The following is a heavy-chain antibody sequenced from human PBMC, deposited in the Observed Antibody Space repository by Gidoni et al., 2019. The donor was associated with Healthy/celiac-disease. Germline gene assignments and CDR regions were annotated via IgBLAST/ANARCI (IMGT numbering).Heavy chain of an antibody. D-gene: IGHD4-17*01. CDR3: AKDLQSTVTYYFDY. CDR2: ISGSGGST. J-gene: IGHJ4*02. V-gene: IGHV3-23*01. Sequence: EGQLLEPGGGLVQPGGSLTLSCPPPGFTFSSYARSWVRQAPGKGLEWVSAISGSGGSTYYADSVKGRFTISRDNSKNTMYLQMNSLRAEDTAVYYCAKDLQSTVTYYFDYWGQGTLVTVSS. CDR1: GFTFSSYA.